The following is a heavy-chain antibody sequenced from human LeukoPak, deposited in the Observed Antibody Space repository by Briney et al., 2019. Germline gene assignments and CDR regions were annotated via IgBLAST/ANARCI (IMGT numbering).Heavy chain of an antibody. J-gene: IGHJ4*02. D-gene: IGHD6-13*01. CDR3: AKGTRRQQLAYFDY. CDR1: RFIFSNAW. V-gene: IGHV3-15*01. CDR2: IKSKLDGETT. Sequence: GGSLRLSCAASRFIFSNAWMNWVRQAPGKGLEWVGRIKSKLDGETTDYAVPVKGRFTISRDDSNKMVYLQMSSLRAEDTAVYYCAKGTRRQQLAYFDYWGQGTLVTVSS.